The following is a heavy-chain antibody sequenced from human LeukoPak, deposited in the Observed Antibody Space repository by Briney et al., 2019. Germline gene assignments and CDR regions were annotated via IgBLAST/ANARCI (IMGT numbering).Heavy chain of an antibody. CDR1: GGSFSGYY. V-gene: IGHV4-34*01. J-gene: IGHJ4*02. Sequence: TSETLSLTCAVYGGSFSGYYWSWIRQPPGKGLEWIGEINHSGSTNYNPSFKSRVTISVDTSKNQFSLKLSSVTAADTAVYYCARGGRGYSGYDRDFDYWGQGTLVTVSS. D-gene: IGHD5-12*01. CDR3: ARGGRGYSGYDRDFDY. CDR2: INHSGST.